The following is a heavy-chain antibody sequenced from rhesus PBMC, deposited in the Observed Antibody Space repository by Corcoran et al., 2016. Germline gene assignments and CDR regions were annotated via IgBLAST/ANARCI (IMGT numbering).Heavy chain of an antibody. CDR3: ARDLYGNAD. Sequence: QLQLQDTGPALVKPSVTLSLTCADHGGSLSRSTLSGWSPHAPGKGLEWIGYISGSSGSTYYNPSLKDRVTIATDTTKSQFSLELSSVTAADTAVYYCARDLYGNADWGQGVLVTVSS. D-gene: IGHD4-35*01. CDR2: ISGSSGST. CDR1: GGSLSRSTL. V-gene: IGHV4-65*01. J-gene: IGHJ4*01.